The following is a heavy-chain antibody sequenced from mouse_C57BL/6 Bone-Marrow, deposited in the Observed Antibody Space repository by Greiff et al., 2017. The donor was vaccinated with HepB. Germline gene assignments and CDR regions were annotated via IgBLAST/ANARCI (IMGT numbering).Heavy chain of an antibody. CDR1: GFTFSDFY. V-gene: IGHV7-1*01. CDR2: SRNKANDYTT. J-gene: IGHJ1*03. Sequence: EVNVVESGGGLVQSGRSLRLSCATSGFTFSDFYMEWVRQAPGKGLEWIAASRNKANDYTTEYSASVKGRFIVSRDTSQSILYLQMNALRAEDTAIYYCARDAPDGYYDWYFDVWGTGTTVTVSS. D-gene: IGHD2-3*01. CDR3: ARDAPDGYYDWYFDV.